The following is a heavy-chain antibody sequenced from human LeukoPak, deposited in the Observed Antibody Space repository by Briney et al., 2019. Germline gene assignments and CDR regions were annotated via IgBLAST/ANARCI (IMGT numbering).Heavy chain of an antibody. D-gene: IGHD3-22*01. CDR3: ARARPYYYDSSGYSETYAFDI. Sequence: GGSLRLSCAASGFTVSSNYMNWVRQAPGKGLEWVSVIYSGGSTYYADSVKGRFTISRDNSKNTLYLQMNSLRAEDTAVYYCARARPYYYDSSGYSETYAFDIWGQGTMVTVSS. CDR1: GFTVSSNY. V-gene: IGHV3-66*02. J-gene: IGHJ3*02. CDR2: IYSGGST.